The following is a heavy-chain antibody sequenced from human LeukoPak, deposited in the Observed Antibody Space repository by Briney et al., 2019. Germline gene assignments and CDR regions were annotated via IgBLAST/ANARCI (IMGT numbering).Heavy chain of an antibody. J-gene: IGHJ4*02. CDR2: INPNSGGT. D-gene: IGHD3-10*01. Sequence: ASVKVSCKASGYTFTGYYMHWVRQAPGQGLEWMGWINPNSGGTNYAQKFQGRVTMTRDTSISTAYMELSRLRSDDTAVYYCARGDYYGSGSYGDFDYWGQGNLVTVSS. CDR1: GYTFTGYY. V-gene: IGHV1-2*02. CDR3: ARGDYYGSGSYGDFDY.